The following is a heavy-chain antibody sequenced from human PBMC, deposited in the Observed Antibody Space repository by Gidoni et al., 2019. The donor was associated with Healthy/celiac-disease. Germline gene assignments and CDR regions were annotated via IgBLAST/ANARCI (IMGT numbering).Heavy chain of an antibody. V-gene: IGHV3-13*04. Sequence: EVQLVESGGGLVQPGGSLRLSCAASGFTFSSYDMHWVRQVTGKGLEWVSAIGTAGDTYYPSSVKGRFTISRENAKNSLYLQMNSLRAGDTAVYYCARGNGSQFIDYWGQGTLVTVSS. CDR1: GFTFSSYD. J-gene: IGHJ4*02. CDR3: ARGNGSQFIDY. CDR2: IGTAGDT. D-gene: IGHD2-8*01.